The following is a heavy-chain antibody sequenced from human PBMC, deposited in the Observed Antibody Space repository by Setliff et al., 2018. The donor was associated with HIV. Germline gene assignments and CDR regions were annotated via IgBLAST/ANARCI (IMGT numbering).Heavy chain of an antibody. CDR3: ARPRRDGYYDAFDI. J-gene: IGHJ3*02. CDR2: IYTSGST. V-gene: IGHV4-4*07. CDR1: GGSISTYY. D-gene: IGHD1-26*01. Sequence: PSETLSLTCIVSGGSISTYYWSWIRQPAGKGLEWIGRIYTSGSTNYNPSLKSRVTMSVDTSKNQFSLKLSSVTAADTAVYYCARPRRDGYYDAFDIWGQGTMVTVSS.